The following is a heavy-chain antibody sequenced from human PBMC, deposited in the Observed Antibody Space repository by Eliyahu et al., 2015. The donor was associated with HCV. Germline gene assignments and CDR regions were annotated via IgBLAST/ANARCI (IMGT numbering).Heavy chain of an antibody. CDR1: GGTFSSYA. V-gene: IGHV1-69*04. J-gene: IGHJ6*02. D-gene: IGHD2-2*01. CDR3: ARAFSVVVPAAKGGAGMDV. Sequence: QVQLVQSGAEVKKPGSSVKVSCKASGGTFSSYAISWVRQAPGQGLEWMGRIIPILGIANYAQKFQGRVTITADKSTSTAYMELSSLRSEDTAVYYCARAFSVVVPAAKGGAGMDVWGQGTTVTVSS. CDR2: IIPILGIA.